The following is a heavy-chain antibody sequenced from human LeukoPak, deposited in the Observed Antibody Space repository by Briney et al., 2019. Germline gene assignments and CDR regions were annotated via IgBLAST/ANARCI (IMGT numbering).Heavy chain of an antibody. CDR3: ARSLAVAGTDY. CDR2: IIPSGGST. CDR1: GYTFTSYY. D-gene: IGHD6-19*01. Sequence: ASVKVSCKASGYTFTSYYMHWVRQAPGQGLEWMGIIIPSGGSTSYAQKFQGRVTMTRDTSTSTVYMELSSLRSEDTAVYYCARSLAVAGTDYWGQGTLVTVSS. V-gene: IGHV1-46*01. J-gene: IGHJ4*02.